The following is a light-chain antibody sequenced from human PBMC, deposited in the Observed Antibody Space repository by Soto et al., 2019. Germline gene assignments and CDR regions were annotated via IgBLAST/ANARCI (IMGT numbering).Light chain of an antibody. J-gene: IGKJ1*01. CDR2: GAS. CDR3: QQYDNWPRT. V-gene: IGKV3-15*01. Sequence: EILMTQSPATLSVSPGERATLSCRASQSISGRLAWYQQNPGQAPRFLMYGASTRATGIPARFSGSGSGTEFTLTISSLQSEDFAVYYCQQYDNWPRTFGQGTKVEV. CDR1: QSISGR.